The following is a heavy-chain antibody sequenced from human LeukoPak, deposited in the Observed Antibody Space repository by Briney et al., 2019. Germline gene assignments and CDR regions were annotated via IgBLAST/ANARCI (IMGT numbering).Heavy chain of an antibody. CDR3: ARDSVAGKGYFQH. CDR1: GFTFSSYA. CDR2: ISYDGSNK. V-gene: IGHV3-30*04. D-gene: IGHD6-19*01. Sequence: GSLRLSCAASGFTFSSYAMHWVRQAPGKGLEWVAVISYDGSNKYYVDSVKGRFTISRDNSKNTLYLQMNSLRAEDTAVYYCARDSVAGKGYFQHWGQGTLVTVSS. J-gene: IGHJ1*01.